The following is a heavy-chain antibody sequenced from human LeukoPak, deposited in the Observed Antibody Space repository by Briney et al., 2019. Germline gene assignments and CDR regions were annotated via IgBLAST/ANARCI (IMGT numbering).Heavy chain of an antibody. D-gene: IGHD6-6*01. CDR2: IRSKANSYAT. V-gene: IGHV3-73*01. J-gene: IGHJ3*02. CDR3: TRHPGIAARPVLGYAFDI. Sequence: GESLKISCKASGYTFTNDWIGWVRQMPGKGLEWVGRIRSKANSYATAYAASVKGRFTISRDDSKNTAYLQMNSLKTEDTAVYYCTRHPGIAARPVLGYAFDIWGQGTMVTVSS. CDR1: GYTFTNDW.